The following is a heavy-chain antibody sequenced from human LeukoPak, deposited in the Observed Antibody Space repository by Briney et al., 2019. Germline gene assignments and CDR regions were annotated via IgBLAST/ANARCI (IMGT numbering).Heavy chain of an antibody. V-gene: IGHV5-51*01. Sequence: GESLQISCKGSGYSFTSYWIGWVRQMPGKGLEWMGIIYPGDSDTRYSPSFQGQVTISADKSISTAYLQWSSLKASDTAMYYCARANYGDGASYYFDYWGQGTLVTVSS. J-gene: IGHJ4*02. D-gene: IGHD4-17*01. CDR3: ARANYGDGASYYFDY. CDR1: GYSFTSYW. CDR2: IYPGDSDT.